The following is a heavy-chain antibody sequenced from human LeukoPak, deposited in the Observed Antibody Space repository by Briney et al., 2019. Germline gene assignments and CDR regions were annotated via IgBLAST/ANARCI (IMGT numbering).Heavy chain of an antibody. V-gene: IGHV3-30*18. CDR2: ISYDGSNK. CDR1: GFTFSSYG. D-gene: IGHD3-10*01. Sequence: GGSLRLSCAAFGFTFSSYGMHWVRQAPGKGLEWVAVISYDGSNKYYADSVKGRFTISRDNSKNTLYLQMNSLRAEDTAVYYCAKAEGTYYYGSGSYSHWGQGTLVPVSS. CDR3: AKAEGTYYYGSGSYSH. J-gene: IGHJ4*02.